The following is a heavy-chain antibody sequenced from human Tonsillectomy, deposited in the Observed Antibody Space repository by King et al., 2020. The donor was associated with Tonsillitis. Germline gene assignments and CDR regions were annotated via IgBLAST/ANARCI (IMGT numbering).Heavy chain of an antibody. CDR1: GFTFSSYA. CDR2: IYTGGSST. J-gene: IGHJ3*02. Sequence: VQLVESGGGLVQPGGSLRLSCAASGFTFSSYAMSWVRQAPGKGLEWVSVIYTGGSSTYYADSVKGRFTISRDNSKNTLYLQMNTLRAEGTAVYYCAKGQMSSYYNAGSFDAFDIWGQGTMVTVSS. D-gene: IGHD3-10*01. V-gene: IGHV3-23*03. CDR3: AKGQMSSYYNAGSFDAFDI.